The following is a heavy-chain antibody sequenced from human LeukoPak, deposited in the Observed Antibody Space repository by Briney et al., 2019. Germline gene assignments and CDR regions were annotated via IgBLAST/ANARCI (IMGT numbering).Heavy chain of an antibody. J-gene: IGHJ2*01. Sequence: SETLSLTCAVYGGSFSGYYWSWIRQPPGKGLEWIGEINHSGSTNYNPSLKSRVTISVDTSKNQFSLKLSSVTAADTAVYYCARQSSYWYFDLWGRGTLVTVSS. CDR2: INHSGST. V-gene: IGHV4-34*01. CDR1: GGSFSGYY. CDR3: ARQSSYWYFDL.